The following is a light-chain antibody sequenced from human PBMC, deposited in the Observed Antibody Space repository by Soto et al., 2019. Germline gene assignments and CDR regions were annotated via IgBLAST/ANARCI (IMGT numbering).Light chain of an antibody. CDR2: DVT. J-gene: IGLJ2*01. V-gene: IGLV2-14*01. Sequence: QSALTQPASVSGSPGQSITISCTGTSSDIGGYNYVSWYQQHPGRAPKLLIYDVTNRPSGVSNRFSGSKSGNTASLTISGLQAEDEAGYYCNSYISTSAYVVFGGGTQLTVL. CDR3: NSYISTSAYVV. CDR1: SSDIGGYNY.